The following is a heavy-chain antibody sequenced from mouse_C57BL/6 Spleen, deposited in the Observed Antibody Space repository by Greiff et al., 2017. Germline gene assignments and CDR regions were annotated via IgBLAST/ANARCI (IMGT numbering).Heavy chain of an antibody. CDR3: ARGNYYGSSWDY. V-gene: IGHV5-16*01. Sequence: EVKLVESEGGLVQPGSSMKLSCTASGFTFSDYYMAWVRQVPEKGLEWVANINYDGSSTYYLDSLKSRFIISRDNAKNILYLQMSSLKSEDTATYYCARGNYYGSSWDYWGQGTTLTVSS. CDR1: GFTFSDYY. D-gene: IGHD1-1*01. CDR2: INYDGSST. J-gene: IGHJ2*01.